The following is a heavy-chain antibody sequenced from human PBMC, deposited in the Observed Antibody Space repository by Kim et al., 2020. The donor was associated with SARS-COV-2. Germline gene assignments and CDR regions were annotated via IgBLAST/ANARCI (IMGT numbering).Heavy chain of an antibody. D-gene: IGHD1-7*01. J-gene: IGHJ4*02. V-gene: IGHV3-30*04. Sequence: GGSLRLSCAASGFTFSDYAMNWVHQAPGKGLEWVAIISYDGSNKYYVDSVKGRFTISRDNSKNTLYLQMNSLRTEDTAVYYCARGAGTTFLYYFDYWGQGTLVSVSA. CDR1: GFTFSDYA. CDR2: ISYDGSNK. CDR3: ARGAGTTFLYYFDY.